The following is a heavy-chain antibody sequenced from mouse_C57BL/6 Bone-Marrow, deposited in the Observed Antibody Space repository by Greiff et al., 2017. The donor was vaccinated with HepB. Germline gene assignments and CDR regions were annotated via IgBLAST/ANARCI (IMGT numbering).Heavy chain of an antibody. D-gene: IGHD6-1*01. CDR1: GFTFSSYT. V-gene: IGHV5-9*01. Sequence: EVQLQESGGGLVKPGGSLKLSCAASGFTFSSYTMSWVRQTPEKRLEWVATISGGGGNTYYPDSVKGRFTISRDNAKNTLYLQMSSLRSEDTALYYCARHGLLYYFDYWGQGTTLTVSS. CDR2: ISGGGGNT. J-gene: IGHJ2*01. CDR3: ARHGLLYYFDY.